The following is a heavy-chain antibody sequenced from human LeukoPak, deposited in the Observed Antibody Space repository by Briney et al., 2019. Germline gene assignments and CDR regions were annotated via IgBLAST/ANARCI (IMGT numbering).Heavy chain of an antibody. J-gene: IGHJ4*02. CDR1: GFTFSSYA. Sequence: LSGGSLRLSCAASGFTFSSYAMSWVRQAPGKGLEWVSAISGSGGSTYYADSVKGRFTISRDNSKNTLYLQMNSLRAEDTAVYYCARACVYYDSSGCDYWGQGTLVTVSS. CDR2: ISGSGGST. CDR3: ARACVYYDSSGCDY. D-gene: IGHD3-22*01. V-gene: IGHV3-23*01.